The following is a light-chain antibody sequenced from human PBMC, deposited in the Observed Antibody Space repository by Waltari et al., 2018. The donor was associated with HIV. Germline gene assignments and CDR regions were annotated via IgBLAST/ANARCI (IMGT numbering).Light chain of an antibody. CDR3: AAWDTSLGGWV. CDR1: KNNVDHQG. J-gene: IGLJ3*02. CDR2: RNN. V-gene: IGLV10-54*01. Sequence: QAGLTQPPSLSKDLRQTATLTCTGDKNNVDHQGSAWLKHRQGHPPKLLFYRNNNRPSGIPDQISAFRYGDTASLNLSGLLADDEADYFCAAWDTSLGGWVFGGGTQLTVL.